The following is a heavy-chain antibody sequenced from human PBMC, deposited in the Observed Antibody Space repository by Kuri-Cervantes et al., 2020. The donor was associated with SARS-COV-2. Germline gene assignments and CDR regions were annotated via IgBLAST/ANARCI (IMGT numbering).Heavy chain of an antibody. Sequence: ASVKVSCKASGYTFTGCYMHWVRQAPGQGLEWMGWIIPNSGGTNYAQKFQGRVTMTRDTSISTAYMELSRLRSDDTAVYYCARASSGSYYRFGCWGQGTLVTVSS. CDR1: GYTFTGCY. D-gene: IGHD1-26*01. V-gene: IGHV1-2*02. CDR2: IIPNSGGT. J-gene: IGHJ4*02. CDR3: ARASSGSYYRFGC.